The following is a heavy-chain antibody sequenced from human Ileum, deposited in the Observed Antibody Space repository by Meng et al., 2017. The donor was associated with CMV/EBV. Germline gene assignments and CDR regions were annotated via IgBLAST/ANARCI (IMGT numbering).Heavy chain of an antibody. CDR3: GRNGYYSLDY. CDR1: GASFSSDVW. V-gene: IGHV4-4*01. CDR2: MHHGGTT. D-gene: IGHD3-22*01. Sequence: LTCAVSGASFSSDVWWSWVRQSPGKGLEWIGEMHHGGTTTYNPSFKSRVTISLDESKTEFSLKLSSPTAADTAMYFCGRNGYYSLDYWGQGTLVTVSS. J-gene: IGHJ4*02.